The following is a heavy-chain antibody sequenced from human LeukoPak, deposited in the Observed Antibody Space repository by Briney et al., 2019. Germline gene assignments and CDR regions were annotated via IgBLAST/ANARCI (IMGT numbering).Heavy chain of an antibody. Sequence: ASVKVSCKASGYTFTGYYMHWVRQAPGQGLEWMGWINPNSGGTNYAQKFQGRVTMTRDTSISTAYMELSRLRSDDTAVYYCARDRYDFWSGYVFDYWSQGTLVTVSS. CDR1: GYTFTGYY. V-gene: IGHV1-2*02. CDR3: ARDRYDFWSGYVFDY. D-gene: IGHD3-3*01. J-gene: IGHJ4*02. CDR2: INPNSGGT.